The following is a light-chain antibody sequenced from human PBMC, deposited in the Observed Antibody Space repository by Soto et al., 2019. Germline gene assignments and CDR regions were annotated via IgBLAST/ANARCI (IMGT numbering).Light chain of an antibody. CDR3: QQSYNAPMYT. CDR1: QGISSY. Sequence: DIPLTQSPSFLSASVGDRVTITCRASQGISSYLAWYQQKPGEAPKLLIYAASSLQSGVPSRFSGSGSGTDFTLTISSLQPEDFASYYCQQSYNAPMYTFGQGTKLEI. J-gene: IGKJ2*01. CDR2: AAS. V-gene: IGKV1-39*01.